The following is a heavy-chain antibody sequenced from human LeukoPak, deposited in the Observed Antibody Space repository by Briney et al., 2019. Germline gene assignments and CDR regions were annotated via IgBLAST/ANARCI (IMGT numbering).Heavy chain of an antibody. J-gene: IGHJ4*02. Sequence: GTSLRLSCAASGFTSSSYGMHWVRQAPGKGLEWVAIIWYDGSNKYYADSVKGRFTISRDNSKNTLSLQMNSLRAEDTAVYYCARDGGWYFYYWGEGTLVTVSS. D-gene: IGHD6-19*01. CDR1: GFTSSSYG. V-gene: IGHV3-33*01. CDR3: ARDGGWYFYY. CDR2: IWYDGSNK.